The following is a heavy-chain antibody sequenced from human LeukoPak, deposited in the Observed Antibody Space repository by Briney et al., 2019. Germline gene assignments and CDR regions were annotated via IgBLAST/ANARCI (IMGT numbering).Heavy chain of an antibody. V-gene: IGHV4-34*01. CDR1: GGSFSGYY. CDR3: AARDILTGLHDY. J-gene: IGHJ4*02. CDR2: INHSGST. Sequence: SETLSLTCAVYGGSFSGYYWSWIRQPPGKGLEWIGEINHSGSTNYNPSLKSRVTISVDTSKNQLSLNLSSVTAADTAVYYCAARDILTGLHDYWGQGTLVTVSS. D-gene: IGHD3-9*01.